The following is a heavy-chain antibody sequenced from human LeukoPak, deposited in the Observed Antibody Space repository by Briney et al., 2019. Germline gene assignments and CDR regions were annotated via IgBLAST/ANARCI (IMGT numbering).Heavy chain of an antibody. J-gene: IGHJ6*03. CDR2: INGSGDST. V-gene: IGHV3-23*01. Sequence: GGSVRLSCVASGLTFSNFGMSSVRQAPGKGLEWVSAINGSGDSTYYADSVKGRFTISRDNSKNTLYLQMNSLRAEDTAVYYCAREYMDVWGKGTTVTISS. CDR3: AREYMDV. CDR1: GLTFSNFG.